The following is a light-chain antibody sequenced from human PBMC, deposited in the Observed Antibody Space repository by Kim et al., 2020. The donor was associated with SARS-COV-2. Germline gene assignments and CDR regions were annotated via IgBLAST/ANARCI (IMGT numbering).Light chain of an antibody. CDR2: GVN. Sequence: GQAIAHSCTGTTSDVGGYNYVSWYQRHPGKAPKLIIYGVNNRPSGVSDRFSGSKSGSTASLTISGLQAEDEAYYYCNSYTTSSTRVFGGGTQLTVL. V-gene: IGLV2-14*03. CDR3: NSYTTSSTRV. CDR1: TSDVGGYNY. J-gene: IGLJ3*02.